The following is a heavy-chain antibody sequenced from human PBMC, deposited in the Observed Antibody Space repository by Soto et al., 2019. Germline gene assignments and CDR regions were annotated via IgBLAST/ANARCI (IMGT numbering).Heavy chain of an antibody. CDR2: ISGSGGST. D-gene: IGHD1-1*01. J-gene: IGHJ6*03. V-gene: IGHV3-23*01. Sequence: GGSLRLSCAASGFTFSSYAMSWVRQAPGKGPEWVSAISGSGGSTYYADSVKGRFTISRDNSKNTLYLQMNSLRAEDTAVYYCAKAGQASRDYYYYCYMDVWGKGTTVTVSS. CDR1: GFTFSSYA. CDR3: AKAGQASRDYYYYCYMDV.